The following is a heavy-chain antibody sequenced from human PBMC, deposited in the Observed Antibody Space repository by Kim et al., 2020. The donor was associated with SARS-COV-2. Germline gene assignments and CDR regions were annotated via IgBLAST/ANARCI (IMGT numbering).Heavy chain of an antibody. J-gene: IGHJ4*02. Sequence: ASVKVSCQASGYTSATKGISWVRQAPGQGPEWMGWISLDSGSTNYAQKFQGRVTMTTDTSTNTVYMQLRSLETDDTAVYYCATAYSNGWYYGYFVYWGQG. CDR2: ISLDSGST. D-gene: IGHD6-19*01. CDR3: ATAYSNGWYYGYFVY. CDR1: GYTSATKG. V-gene: IGHV1-18*01.